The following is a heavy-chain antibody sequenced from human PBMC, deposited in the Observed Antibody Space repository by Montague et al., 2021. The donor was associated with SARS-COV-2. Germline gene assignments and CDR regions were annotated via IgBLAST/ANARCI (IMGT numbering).Heavy chain of an antibody. Sequence: SETLSLTCSVSGGSINNYFWCWIRQSPGKGLERVCYMHFTGSTAXNPSLNRRVIISVDTSKTQISLKLSSVSAADTAPYYRARAVVGAKTATIEPWGQGTLVTVSS. CDR3: ARAVVGAKTATIEP. CDR2: MHFTGST. J-gene: IGHJ5*02. D-gene: IGHD5-24*01. V-gene: IGHV4-59*01. CDR1: GGSINNYF.